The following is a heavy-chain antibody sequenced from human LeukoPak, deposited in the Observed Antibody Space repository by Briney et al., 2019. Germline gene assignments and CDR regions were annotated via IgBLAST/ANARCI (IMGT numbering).Heavy chain of an antibody. CDR1: GYSISSGYY. V-gene: IGHV4-38-2*02. Sequence: SETLSLTCTVSGYSISSGYYWGWIRQPPGKGLEWIGSIYHSGSTYYNPSLKSRVTISVDTSKNQFSLKLSSVTAADTAVYYCASAIDYYLDYWGQGTLVTVSS. D-gene: IGHD3-22*01. J-gene: IGHJ4*02. CDR2: IYHSGST. CDR3: ASAIDYYLDY.